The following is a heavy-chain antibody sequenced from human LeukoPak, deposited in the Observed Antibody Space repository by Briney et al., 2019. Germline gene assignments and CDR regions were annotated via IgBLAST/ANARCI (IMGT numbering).Heavy chain of an antibody. CDR2: ITNGGSTI. CDR3: VRSIGLTGGGVDV. V-gene: IGHV3-11*01. CDR1: GFTFSDYN. Sequence: GGSLRLSCAASGFTFSDYNMNWVRQAPGKGLEWVSYITNGGSTIHHADSVKGRFTISRDNAKKTLYLQMNSLRAGDTAVYYCVRSIGLTGGGVDVWCQGTTVTVSS. J-gene: IGHJ6*02. D-gene: IGHD3-9*01.